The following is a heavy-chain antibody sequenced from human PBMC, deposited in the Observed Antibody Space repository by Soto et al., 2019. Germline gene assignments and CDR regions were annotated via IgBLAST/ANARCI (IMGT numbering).Heavy chain of an antibody. CDR2: INHSGST. CDR1: GGSFSGYY. V-gene: IGHV4-34*01. CDR3: ARTGIQRYYYASGSYPWFDP. J-gene: IGHJ5*02. Sequence: SETLSLTCAVYGGSFSGYYWNWIRQPPGKGLEWIGEINHSGSTNYNPSLKTRVTISVDTSKNQFSLKLRSMTAADTAVYYCARTGIQRYYYASGSYPWFDPWGQGTLVTV. D-gene: IGHD3-10*01.